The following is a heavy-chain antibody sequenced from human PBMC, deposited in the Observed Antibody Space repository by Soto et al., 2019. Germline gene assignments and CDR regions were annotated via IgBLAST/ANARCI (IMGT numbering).Heavy chain of an antibody. V-gene: IGHV1-69*13. Sequence: GASVKVSCKASGGTFSSYAIIWVRQAPGQGLEWMGGIIPIFGTANYAQKFQGRVTITADESTSTAYMELSSLRSEDTAVYYCATKGVLPAAIGYYYGIDVWGQVTTVTVS. CDR2: IIPIFGTA. J-gene: IGHJ6*02. CDR3: ATKGVLPAAIGYYYGIDV. D-gene: IGHD2-2*02. CDR1: GGTFSSYA.